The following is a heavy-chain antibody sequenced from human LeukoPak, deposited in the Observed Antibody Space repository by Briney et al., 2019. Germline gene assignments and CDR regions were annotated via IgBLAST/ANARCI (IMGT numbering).Heavy chain of an antibody. CDR2: ISTYNGDT. CDR3: ARDPGQYYDILTGYYTPYYFDY. CDR1: GYTFTSYY. V-gene: IGHV1-18*04. J-gene: IGHJ4*02. D-gene: IGHD3-9*01. Sequence: ASVKVSCKASGYTFTSYYMHWVRQAPGQGLEWMGWISTYNGDTDYAQKLQGRVTMTADTSTSTAYMELRSLRSDDTAVYFCARDPGQYYDILTGYYTPYYFDYWGQGTLVTVSS.